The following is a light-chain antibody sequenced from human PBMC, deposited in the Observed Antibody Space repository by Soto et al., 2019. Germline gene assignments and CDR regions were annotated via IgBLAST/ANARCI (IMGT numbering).Light chain of an antibody. Sequence: QSALTQPRSVSGSPGQSVTISCTGTSSDVGGYNYVSWYQQHPGKAPKLMIYDVSKRPSGVPDRFSGSKSGNPASLTISGLQAEDEADYYCCSYACSYSVVFGGVTKVTVL. CDR2: DVS. J-gene: IGLJ2*01. CDR3: CSYACSYSVV. CDR1: SSDVGGYNY. V-gene: IGLV2-11*01.